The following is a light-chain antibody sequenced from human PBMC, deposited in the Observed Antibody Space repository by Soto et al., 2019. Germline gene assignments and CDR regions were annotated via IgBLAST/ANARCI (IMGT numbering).Light chain of an antibody. J-gene: IGKJ3*01. V-gene: IGKV1-39*01. CDR2: ASS. CDR1: QSVSNH. Sequence: DIQMTQSPSSLSASVGDRVTITCRASQSVSNHLNWYQQKPGKAPKLLIYASSSLQSGVPSRFSGSGSGTDFTLTISSLQPEDFATYYCQQYETYSGTFGPGTKVDL. CDR3: QQYETYSGT.